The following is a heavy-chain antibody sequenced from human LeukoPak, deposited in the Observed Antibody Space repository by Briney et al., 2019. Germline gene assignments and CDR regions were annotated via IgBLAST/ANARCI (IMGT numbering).Heavy chain of an antibody. CDR1: GFTFSSYE. D-gene: IGHD2-21*02. CDR2: ISSSGSTI. J-gene: IGHJ6*02. V-gene: IGHV3-48*03. Sequence: GGSLRLSCAASGFTFSSYEMNWVRQAPGKGLEWVSYISSSGSTIYYADSVKSRFTISRDNAKNSLYLQMNSLRAEDTAVYYCARDRLKYYYYYGMDVWGQGTTVTVSS. CDR3: ARDRLKYYYYYGMDV.